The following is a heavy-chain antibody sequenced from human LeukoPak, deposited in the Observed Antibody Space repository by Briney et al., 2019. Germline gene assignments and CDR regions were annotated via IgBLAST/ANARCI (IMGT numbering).Heavy chain of an antibody. D-gene: IGHD4-23*01. CDR1: GYTFTSYG. CDR3: ARGGATTVAIYYYYYYMDV. CDR2: IIPIFGTA. V-gene: IGHV1-69*05. Sequence: SVKVSCKASGYTFTSYGISWVRQAPGQGLEWVGGIIPIFGTANYAQKFQGRVTITTDESTSTAYMELSSLRSEDTAVYYCARGGATTVAIYYYYYYMDVWGKGTTVTVSS. J-gene: IGHJ6*03.